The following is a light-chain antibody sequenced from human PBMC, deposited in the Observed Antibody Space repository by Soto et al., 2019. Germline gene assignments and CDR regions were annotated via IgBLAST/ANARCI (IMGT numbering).Light chain of an antibody. CDR1: SSNIGNNY. CDR3: TTWDDSLSGVV. CDR2: RNN. V-gene: IGLV1-47*01. Sequence: QSVLTQPPSASGTPGLRVTLSCSGSSSNIGNNYVFWYQQRPGTAPKLLIYRNNQRPSGVPDRFSGSKSGTSASLAISGLRSEDETNYYCTTWDDSLSGVVFGGGTKLTVL. J-gene: IGLJ2*01.